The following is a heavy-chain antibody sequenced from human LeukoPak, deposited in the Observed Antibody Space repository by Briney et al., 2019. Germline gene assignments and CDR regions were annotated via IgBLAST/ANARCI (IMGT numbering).Heavy chain of an antibody. CDR1: GYTFDSYG. V-gene: IGHV1-18*01. Sequence: ASVKVSCKTSGYTFDSYGVSWVRQAPGQGLEWMGWITAYNGERNFAQRFQGRVTMTTDTSTSTVYMDLRSLRSDDTAVYYCARGGKTTAMDYWGRGTLVTVSA. CDR3: ARGGKTTAMDY. J-gene: IGHJ4*01. D-gene: IGHD4-17*01. CDR2: ITAYNGER.